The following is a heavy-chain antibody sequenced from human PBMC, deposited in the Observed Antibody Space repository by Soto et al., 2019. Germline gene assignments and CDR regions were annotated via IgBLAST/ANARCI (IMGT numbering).Heavy chain of an antibody. V-gene: IGHV1-69*02. Sequence: SVKVSCKDSGGTFSSYTLSCVRRCPGQAVEGMGRIIPSLGIANYAQKFQGRVTIPADTSTSTAYMELSSLRSEDTAVYYCLYDILTGSPPFGPWGEGTLVTVSS. CDR1: GGTFSSYT. CDR2: IIPSLGIA. D-gene: IGHD3-9*01. J-gene: IGHJ5*02. CDR3: LYDILTGSPPFGP.